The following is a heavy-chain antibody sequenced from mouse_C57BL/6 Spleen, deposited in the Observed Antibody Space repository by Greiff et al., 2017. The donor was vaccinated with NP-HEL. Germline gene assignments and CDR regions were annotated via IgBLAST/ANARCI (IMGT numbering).Heavy chain of an antibody. V-gene: IGHV5-4*01. CDR2: ISDGGSYT. J-gene: IGHJ4*01. Sequence: EVQRVESGGGLVKPGGSLKLSCAASGFTFSSYAMSWVRQTPEKRLEWVATISDGGSYTYYPDNVKGRFTISRDNAKNNLYLQMSHLKSEDTAMYYCARETAHYAMDYWGQGTSVTVSS. CDR3: ARETAHYAMDY. D-gene: IGHD1-2*01. CDR1: GFTFSSYA.